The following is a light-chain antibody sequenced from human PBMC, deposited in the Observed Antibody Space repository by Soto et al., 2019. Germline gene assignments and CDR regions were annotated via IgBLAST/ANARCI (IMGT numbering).Light chain of an antibody. CDR2: EDD. CDR3: QSYDGGWV. J-gene: IGLJ3*02. V-gene: IGLV6-57*04. CDR1: SGSIAANY. Sequence: NFMLTQPHSVSESPGKTVTISCTRSSGSIAANYAQWYQQRPGSAPTTVIYEDDQRPSGVPDRFSGSIDSSSNSASLTISGLKTEDEADYYCQSYDGGWVFGGGTKLTVL.